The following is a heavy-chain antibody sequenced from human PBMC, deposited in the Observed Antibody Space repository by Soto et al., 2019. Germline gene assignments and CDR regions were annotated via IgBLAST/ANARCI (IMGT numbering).Heavy chain of an antibody. CDR1: GFTFSSYA. Sequence: VGSLRLSCAASGFTFSSYAMSWVRQAPGKGLEWVSAISGSGGSTYYADSVKGRFTISRDNSKNTLYLQMNSLRAEDTAVYYCTKERNYYYYGMDVWGQGTTVTVSS. J-gene: IGHJ6*02. V-gene: IGHV3-23*01. CDR2: ISGSGGST. CDR3: TKERNYYYYGMDV.